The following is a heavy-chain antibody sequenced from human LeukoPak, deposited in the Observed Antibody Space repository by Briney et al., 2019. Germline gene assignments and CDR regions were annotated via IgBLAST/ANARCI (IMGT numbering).Heavy chain of an antibody. Sequence: GRSLRLSCAASGYTFDDYAVHWVRQTPGKGLEWVSGISWNSGNMGYADSVKGRFTISRDNAKNSLYLQMNSLRAEDTALYYCAKGSSWFGELLDYFDYWGQGTLVTVSS. CDR2: ISWNSGNM. V-gene: IGHV3-9*01. CDR3: AKGSSWFGELLDYFDY. J-gene: IGHJ4*02. D-gene: IGHD3-10*01. CDR1: GYTFDDYA.